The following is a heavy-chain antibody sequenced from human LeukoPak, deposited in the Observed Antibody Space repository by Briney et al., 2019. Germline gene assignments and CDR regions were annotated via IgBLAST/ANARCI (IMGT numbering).Heavy chain of an antibody. CDR3: ARLDDYSYQFDY. Sequence: GESLKISCKGSGYSFTSYWISWVRQMPGKGLEWMGRIDPSDSYTNYSPSFQGHVTISADKSISTAYLQWSSLKASDTAMDYCARLDDYSYQFDYWGQGTPVTVSS. D-gene: IGHD4-11*01. CDR2: IDPSDSYT. CDR1: GYSFTSYW. J-gene: IGHJ4*02. V-gene: IGHV5-10-1*01.